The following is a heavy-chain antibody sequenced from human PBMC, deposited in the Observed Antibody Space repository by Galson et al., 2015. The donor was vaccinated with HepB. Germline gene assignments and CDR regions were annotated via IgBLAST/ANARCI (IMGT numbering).Heavy chain of an antibody. CDR2: ISYTGIS. CDR3: ARGGDGYKGAFDI. D-gene: IGHD5-24*01. Sequence: GSISPYYWSWIRQSPGKGLEWIGFISYTGISNSNSSLKSRVTISVDTSQKQFSLKLSSVTAADTAVYYCARGGDGYKGAFDIWGRGTMVTVSS. V-gene: IGHV4-59*01. CDR1: GSISPYY. J-gene: IGHJ3*02.